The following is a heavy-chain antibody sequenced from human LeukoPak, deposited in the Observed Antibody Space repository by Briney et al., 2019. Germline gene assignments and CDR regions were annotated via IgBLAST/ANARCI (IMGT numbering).Heavy chain of an antibody. J-gene: IGHJ4*02. CDR2: IYFSGST. Sequence: SETLSLTCTVSGGSISTYYWSWIRQPPGKGLEWIGYIYFSGSTNYNPSLKSRVTISVDTSKNQFSLKLSSVTAADTAVYYCARVGSGWYPWYFDYWGQGTLVTVSS. CDR3: ARVGSGWYPWYFDY. D-gene: IGHD6-19*01. CDR1: GGSISTYY. V-gene: IGHV4-59*01.